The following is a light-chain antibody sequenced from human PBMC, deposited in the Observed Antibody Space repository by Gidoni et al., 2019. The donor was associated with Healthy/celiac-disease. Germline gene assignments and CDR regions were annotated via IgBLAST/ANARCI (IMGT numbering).Light chain of an antibody. Sequence: EIVLTQSPGTLSLSPGERATLSCRTSQRVSSSYLAWYQQKPGQAPRLLIYGASSRATDIPDRFSGSGSGTDFTLTISRLEPEDFAVYYCQQYGSSLMYTFGQXTKLKIK. J-gene: IGKJ2*01. CDR3: QQYGSSLMYT. CDR2: GAS. CDR1: QRVSSSY. V-gene: IGKV3-20*01.